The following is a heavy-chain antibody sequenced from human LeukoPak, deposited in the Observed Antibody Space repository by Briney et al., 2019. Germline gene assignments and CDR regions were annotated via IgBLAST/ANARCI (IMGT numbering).Heavy chain of an antibody. D-gene: IGHD4-17*01. J-gene: IGHJ3*01. CDR3: ASLTTVTGESAFDV. CDR2: ITSYGTVT. Sequence: PGGSLRLSCAASGFTFSTYWMHWLRQAPGKGLVWVSSITSYGTVTRYADSVKGRFTISRDNAKNTLYLQMDSLRAEDTAVYFCASLTTVTGESAFDVWGQGTTVTVSS. V-gene: IGHV3-74*01. CDR1: GFTFSTYW.